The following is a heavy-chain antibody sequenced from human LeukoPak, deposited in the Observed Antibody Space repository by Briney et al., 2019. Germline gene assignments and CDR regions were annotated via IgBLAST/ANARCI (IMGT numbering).Heavy chain of an antibody. D-gene: IGHD3-10*01. V-gene: IGHV1-18*01. CDR3: ARGGSGSYYNPVDY. J-gene: IGHJ4*02. Sequence: VASVKVSCKASGYTFTSYGISWVRQAPGQGLEWMGWISAYNGNTNYPQKLQGRVTMTTDTSTSTAYMELRSLRSDDTAVYYCARGGSGSYYNPVDYWGQGTLVTVSS. CDR2: ISAYNGNT. CDR1: GYTFTSYG.